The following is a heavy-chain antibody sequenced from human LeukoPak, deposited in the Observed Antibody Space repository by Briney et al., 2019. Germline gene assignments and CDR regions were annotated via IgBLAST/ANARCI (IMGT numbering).Heavy chain of an antibody. J-gene: IGHJ6*02. Sequence: GGSLRLSCAASGFTFSDHYMSWIRLAPGKGLEWVSSISTSRTTLYYAYSVKGRFTISRSNAKNSLYLQMNSLRAEDTAVYYCARSGHCISTSCYSIWRRSLYGMDVWGQGTTVTVSS. D-gene: IGHD2-2*02. CDR3: ARSGHCISTSCYSIWRRSLYGMDV. CDR2: ISTSRTTL. CDR1: GFTFSDHY. V-gene: IGHV3-11*01.